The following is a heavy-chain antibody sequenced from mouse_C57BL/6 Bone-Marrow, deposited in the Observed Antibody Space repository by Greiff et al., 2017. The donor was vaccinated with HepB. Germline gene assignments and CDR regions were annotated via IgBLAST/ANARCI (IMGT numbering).Heavy chain of an antibody. CDR2: IDPSDSYT. Sequence: VQLQQPGAELVMPGASVKLSCKASGYTFTSYWMHWVKQRPGQGLEWIGEIDPSDSYTNYNQKFKGKSTLTVDKSSSTAYMQLSSLTSEDAAVYYCARKRLVLDYWGKGTTLTVSS. J-gene: IGHJ2*01. V-gene: IGHV1-69*01. CDR1: GYTFTSYW. D-gene: IGHD1-1*02. CDR3: ARKRLVLDY.